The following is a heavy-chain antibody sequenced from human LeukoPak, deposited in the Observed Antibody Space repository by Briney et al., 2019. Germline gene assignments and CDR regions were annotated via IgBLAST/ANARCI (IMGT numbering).Heavy chain of an antibody. J-gene: IGHJ4*02. CDR1: GGSFSGYY. CDR3: ARGSVVRTFDY. D-gene: IGHD3-16*02. CDR2: INHSGST. Sequence: SETLSLTCAVYGGSFSGYYWSWIRQPPGKGLEWIGEINHSGSTNYNPSLKSRVTISVDTSKNQFSLKLSSVTAADTAVYYCARGSVVRTFDYLGQGTLVTVSS. V-gene: IGHV4-34*01.